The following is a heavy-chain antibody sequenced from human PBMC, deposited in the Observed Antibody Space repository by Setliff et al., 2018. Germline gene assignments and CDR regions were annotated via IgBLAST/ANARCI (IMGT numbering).Heavy chain of an antibody. Sequence: PGGSLRLSCEASGFSFSNYAMNWVRQAPGKGLEWVASFSSRNDYIYHADSVKGRFTISRDNAKTSLYLQMDSLRAEDTAVYFCASTQRGTSSECWGQGTLVTVSS. D-gene: IGHD6-6*01. J-gene: IGHJ4*02. CDR3: ASTQRGTSSEC. CDR2: FSSRNDYI. CDR1: GFSFSNYA. V-gene: IGHV3-21*01.